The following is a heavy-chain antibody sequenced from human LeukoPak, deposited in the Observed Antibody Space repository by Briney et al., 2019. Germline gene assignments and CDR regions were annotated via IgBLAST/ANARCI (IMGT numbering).Heavy chain of an antibody. CDR2: ISGSGGST. CDR1: GFTFSSYA. Sequence: PGGSLRLSCAASGFTFSSYAMSWVRQAPGKGLEWVSAISGSGGSTYYAASVKGRFTISRDDSKNTLLLQMDSLRAEDTAIYYCARDSAFSSYSFWGQGALVTVSS. CDR3: ARDSAFSSYSF. D-gene: IGHD2-15*01. J-gene: IGHJ1*01. V-gene: IGHV3-23*01.